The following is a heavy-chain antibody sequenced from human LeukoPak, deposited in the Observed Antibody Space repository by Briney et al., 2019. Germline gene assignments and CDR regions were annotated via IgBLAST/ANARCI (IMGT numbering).Heavy chain of an antibody. CDR1: GGSISSYY. D-gene: IGHD3-10*01. V-gene: IGHV4-59*01. Sequence: SETLSLTCTVSGGSISSYYWSWIRQPPGKGLEWIGYIYYSGSTNYNPSLKSRVTISVDTSKNQFSLKLSSVTAAATAVYYCARSMVRGDFNWFDPWGQGTLVTVSS. J-gene: IGHJ5*02. CDR3: ARSMVRGDFNWFDP. CDR2: IYYSGST.